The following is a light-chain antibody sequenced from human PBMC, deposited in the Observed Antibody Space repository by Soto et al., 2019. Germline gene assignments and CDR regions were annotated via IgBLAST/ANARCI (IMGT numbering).Light chain of an antibody. CDR2: YDS. J-gene: IGLJ1*01. CDR1: SVGSQT. V-gene: IGLV3-21*04. CDR3: QVRDASSDLGV. Sequence: SSELTQPPSVSVAPGQTARISCGGDSVGSQTVHWYQQKPGQAPVLVIYYDSDRPSGIPERFSGSNSGNTATLTISRVEAGDEADYYCQVRDASSDLGVFGTGTKLTVL.